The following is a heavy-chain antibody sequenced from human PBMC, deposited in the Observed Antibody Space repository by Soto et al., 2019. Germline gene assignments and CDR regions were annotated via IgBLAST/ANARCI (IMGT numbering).Heavy chain of an antibody. Sequence: SQTLSLTCAISGDSVSSNSAAWNWIRQSPSRGLEWLGRTYYRSKWYNDYAVSVKSRITINPDTSKNQFSLQLNSVTPEDTAVYYCARDLVSSSWYGMGYYYYYYGMDVWGQGTTVTVSS. V-gene: IGHV6-1*01. CDR3: ARDLVSSSWYGMGYYYYYYGMDV. CDR2: TYYRSKWYN. J-gene: IGHJ6*02. D-gene: IGHD6-13*01. CDR1: GDSVSSNSAA.